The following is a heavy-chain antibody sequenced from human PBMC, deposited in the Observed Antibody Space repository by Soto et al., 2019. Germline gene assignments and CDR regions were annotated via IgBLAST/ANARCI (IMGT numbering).Heavy chain of an antibody. J-gene: IGHJ4*01. V-gene: IGHV3-23*01. Sequence: CMKLSCASCGCTACISAVSVSRQTKGKGLEWVSAISGSGGSTYYADSVKGRFTISRDNSKNTMYLQMNSLRAEDTAVFFCAKAALEAAARSWHYWG. CDR3: AKAALEAAARSWHY. CDR2: ISGSGGST. CDR1: GCTACISA. D-gene: IGHD6-13*01.